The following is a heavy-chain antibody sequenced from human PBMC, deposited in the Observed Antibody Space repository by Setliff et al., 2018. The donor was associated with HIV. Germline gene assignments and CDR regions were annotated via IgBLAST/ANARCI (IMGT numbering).Heavy chain of an antibody. CDR2: INAGDDNT. CDR3: AREFSSSWYDWFDP. CDR1: GYTFSTNA. J-gene: IGHJ5*02. V-gene: IGHV1-3*01. Sequence: GASVKVSCKAFGYTFSTNAIHWVRQAPGQRLEWMGCINAGDDNTRYSEKFQGRVTITRDTSASTAYMELSSLRSEDTAVYYCAREFSSSWYDWFDPWGQGTLVTVSS. D-gene: IGHD6-13*01.